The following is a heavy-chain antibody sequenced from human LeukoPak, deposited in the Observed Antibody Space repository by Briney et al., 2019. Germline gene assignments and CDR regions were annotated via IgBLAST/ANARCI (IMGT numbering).Heavy chain of an antibody. CDR1: GYSISSGYY. D-gene: IGHD3-16*01. CDR3: ARDVFGWRGPFDP. Sequence: SETLSLTCTVSGYSISSGYYWGWIRQPPGKGLEWIGSIYHSGSTYYNPSLKSRVTISVDTSKNQFSLKLSSVTAADTAVYYYARDVFGWRGPFDPWGQGTLVTVSS. J-gene: IGHJ5*02. CDR2: IYHSGST. V-gene: IGHV4-38-2*02.